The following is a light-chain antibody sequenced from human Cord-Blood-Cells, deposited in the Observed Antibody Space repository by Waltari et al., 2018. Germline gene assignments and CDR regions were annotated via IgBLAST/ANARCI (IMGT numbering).Light chain of an antibody. V-gene: IGLV2-14*01. CDR3: SSYTSSSTVV. CDR2: DVS. CDR1: SSDVGGSNY. Sequence: QSALTQPASVSGSPGPSITISCTGTSSDVGGSNYVPWYQQHPGKAPKLMIYDVSNRPSGVSNRFSGSKSGNTASLTISGLQAEDEADYYCSSYTSSSTVVFGGGTKLTVL. J-gene: IGLJ2*01.